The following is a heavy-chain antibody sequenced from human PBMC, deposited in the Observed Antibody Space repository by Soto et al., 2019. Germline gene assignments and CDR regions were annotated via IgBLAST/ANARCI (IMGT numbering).Heavy chain of an antibody. CDR3: ARHDPGGYFRH. V-gene: IGHV1-18*01. D-gene: IGHD3-16*01. J-gene: IGHJ1*01. Sequence: ASVEVSCKASGYTFTSYGSSWVRQAPGQGLEWMGWISAYNGNTNYNPSLMSRVTLSVDTSKNQFSLSLTSVTAADTAMYYCARHDPGGYFRHWGQGTLVTVSS. CDR2: ISAYNGNT. CDR1: GYTFTSYG.